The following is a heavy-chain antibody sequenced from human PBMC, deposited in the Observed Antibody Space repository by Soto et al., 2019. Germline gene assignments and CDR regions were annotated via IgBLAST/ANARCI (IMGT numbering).Heavy chain of an antibody. CDR1: GGSISSSTYY. CDR2: IYFRGST. Sequence: QLQLRESGPGLVKPSETLSLTCTVSGGSISSSTYYWGWIRQPPGKGLEWIGSIYFRGSTYYNPSLKSRVTVSVDTSKKQFSLKLTSVTAADTAVYYCAREILTGYYPAGWFDPWGQGTLVTVSS. V-gene: IGHV4-39*02. CDR3: AREILTGYYPAGWFDP. D-gene: IGHD3-9*01. J-gene: IGHJ5*02.